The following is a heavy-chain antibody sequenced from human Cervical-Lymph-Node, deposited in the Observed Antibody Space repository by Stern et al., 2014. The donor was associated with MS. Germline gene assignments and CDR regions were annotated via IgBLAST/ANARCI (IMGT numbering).Heavy chain of an antibody. Sequence: QVQLGQSGGGVVQPGRSLRLSCAASGFTLTSYALHWVRQAPGKGLAWVAAISYDGTDKYYSNSVKVRFTISRDNSKNTLDLQMNSLRPEDTAVYYCARVWTTFSVHYYYGMDVWGQGTTVTVSS. D-gene: IGHD2/OR15-2a*01. V-gene: IGHV3-30*01. CDR1: GFTLTSYA. J-gene: IGHJ6*02. CDR2: ISYDGTDK. CDR3: ARVWTTFSVHYYYGMDV.